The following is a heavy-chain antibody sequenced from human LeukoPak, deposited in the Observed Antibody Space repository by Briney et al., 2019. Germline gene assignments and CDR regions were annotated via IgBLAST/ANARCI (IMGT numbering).Heavy chain of an antibody. CDR3: AIYYDFWSGYYTGGPYYFDY. D-gene: IGHD3-3*01. J-gene: IGHJ4*02. Sequence: GGSLRLSCAASGFTFSSYSMNWVRQAPGKGLEWASSISSSSSYIYYADSVKGRFTISRDNAKNSLYLQMNSLRAEDTAVYYCAIYYDFWSGYYTGGPYYFDYWGQGTLVTVSS. CDR2: ISSSSSYI. V-gene: IGHV3-21*01. CDR1: GFTFSSYS.